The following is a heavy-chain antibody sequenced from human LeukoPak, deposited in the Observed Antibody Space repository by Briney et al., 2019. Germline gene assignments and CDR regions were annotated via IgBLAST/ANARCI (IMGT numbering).Heavy chain of an antibody. Sequence: PSETLSLTCTVSGGSISSSGYFWGWLRQPPGKGLKWIGSVFDSGTTYYNPSLKSRVTISVDTSKNQFSLNLSSMPAADTAVYYCTREKAAYNPGYYWGQGTLVIVSS. CDR1: GGSISSSGYF. D-gene: IGHD3-16*01. V-gene: IGHV4-39*07. J-gene: IGHJ4*02. CDR3: TREKAAYNPGYY. CDR2: VFDSGTT.